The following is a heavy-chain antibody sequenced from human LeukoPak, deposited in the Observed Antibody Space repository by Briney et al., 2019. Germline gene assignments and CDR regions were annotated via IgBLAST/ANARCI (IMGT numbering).Heavy chain of an antibody. CDR1: GFSFSSYA. CDR2: ISGSGDNT. V-gene: IGHV3-23*01. Sequence: GGSLRLSCAASGFSFSSYAMSWVRQAPGKGLEWVSSISGSGDNTYYAESVKGRFTISKDNSKNTLFLQMNSLRAEDTAVFYCAKRSGYTTGWFFDFWGQGTLVTVSS. CDR3: AKRSGYTTGWFFDF. D-gene: IGHD6-19*01. J-gene: IGHJ4*02.